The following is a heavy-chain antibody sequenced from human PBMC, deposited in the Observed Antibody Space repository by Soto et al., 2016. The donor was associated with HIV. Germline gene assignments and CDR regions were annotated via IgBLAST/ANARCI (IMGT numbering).Heavy chain of an antibody. V-gene: IGHV3-11*05. Sequence: QVQLVESGGGLVKPGGSLRLSCETSGFTFSDHQMSWIRQAPGKGLEWISYITTPNSYTNYADSVRGRFTISRDNAKNSLYLQMDSLRAEDTAVYYCARGLWRHGFDTRSFDYWGQGAPVTVSS. CDR3: ARGLWRHGFDTRSFDY. CDR1: GFTFSDHQ. J-gene: IGHJ4*02. D-gene: IGHD5-12*01. CDR2: ITTPNSYT.